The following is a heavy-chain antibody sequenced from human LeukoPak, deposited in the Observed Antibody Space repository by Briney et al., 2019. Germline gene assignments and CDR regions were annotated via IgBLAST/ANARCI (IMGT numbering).Heavy chain of an antibody. V-gene: IGHV4-38-2*02. CDR2: IYHSGIT. J-gene: IGHJ4*02. CDR1: GYSIRSGFY. CDR3: ARAVGAFDWLPLFDF. Sequence: PSQILSLTCTVSGYSIRSGFYWGWIRQPPGKGLEWIGNIYHSGITYYTPSLKSRVTISVDTSKNQFYLNLSSVTAADTAVYYCARAVGAFDWLPLFDFWGQGALVTVSS. D-gene: IGHD3-9*01.